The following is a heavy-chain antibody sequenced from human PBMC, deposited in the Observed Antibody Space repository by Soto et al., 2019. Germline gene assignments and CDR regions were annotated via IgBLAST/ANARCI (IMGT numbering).Heavy chain of an antibody. CDR3: ARDCYRSMRARQPRPDYYYYYMDV. D-gene: IGHD3-16*02. V-gene: IGHV1-3*01. CDR1: GYTFTSYA. J-gene: IGHJ6*03. CDR2: INAGNGNT. Sequence: ASVKVSCKASGYTFTSYAMHWVRQAPGQRLEWMGWINAGNGNTKYSQKFQGRVTITRDTSGSTAYMELSSLRSEDTAVYYCARDCYRSMRARQPRPDYYYYYMDVWGKGTTVTVSS.